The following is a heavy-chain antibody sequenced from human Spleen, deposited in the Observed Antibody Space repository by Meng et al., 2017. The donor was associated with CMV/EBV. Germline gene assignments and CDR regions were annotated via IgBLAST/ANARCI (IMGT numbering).Heavy chain of an antibody. J-gene: IGHJ5*02. D-gene: IGHD7-27*01. CDR2: ISSIYI. CDR1: GFTFSNYN. CDR3: ARDAGDERYSNWFDP. Sequence: GGSLRLSCAASGFTFSNYNMNWVRQAPGKGLEWVSSISSIYIYYADSVKGRFTISRDNAKNSLYLQMNSLRAEDTAVYYCARDAGDERYSNWFDPWGQGTLVIVSS. V-gene: IGHV3-21*01.